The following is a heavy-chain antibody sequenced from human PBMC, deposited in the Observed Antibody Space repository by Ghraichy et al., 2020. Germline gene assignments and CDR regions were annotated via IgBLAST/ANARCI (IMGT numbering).Heavy chain of an antibody. D-gene: IGHD3-9*01. V-gene: IGHV4-59*11. CDR1: GGSISDHY. J-gene: IGHJ3*02. CDR3: ARDPNLTI. CDR2: ISPSGDA. Sequence: SETLSLTCNVSGGSISDHYWNWIRQSPGKRLEWIGYISPSGDATYNPSLKSRVTMSVDASKIQVSLKLSSVTDADTAVYYCARDPNLTIWGQGTLVTVSS.